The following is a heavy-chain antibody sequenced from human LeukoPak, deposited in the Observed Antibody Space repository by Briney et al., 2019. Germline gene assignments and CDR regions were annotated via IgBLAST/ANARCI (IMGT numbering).Heavy chain of an antibody. V-gene: IGHV3-13*01. CDR3: ARARSSGSYYYYGMDV. CDR2: IGTAGDT. Sequence: GGSLRLSCAASGFTFSSYDMHWVRHATGKGLEWVSAIGTAGDTYYPGSVKGRFTISRENAKNSLYLQMNSLRAGDTAVYYCARARSSGSYYYYGMDVWGQGTTVTVSS. D-gene: IGHD3-22*01. J-gene: IGHJ6*02. CDR1: GFTFSSYD.